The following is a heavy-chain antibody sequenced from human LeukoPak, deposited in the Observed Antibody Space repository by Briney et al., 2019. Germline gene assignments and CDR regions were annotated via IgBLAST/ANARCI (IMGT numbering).Heavy chain of an antibody. CDR2: IYYSGST. V-gene: IGHV4-39*01. J-gene: IGHJ3*02. CDR3: ARFPWELLAFDI. D-gene: IGHD1-26*01. Sequence: RASETLSLTCSVSGDSISSSSYYWGWIRQPPGKGLEWIGSIYYSGSTYYNPSLKSRVTISVDTSKNQFSLKLSSVTAADTAVYYCARFPWELLAFDIWGQGTMVTVSS. CDR1: GDSISSSSYY.